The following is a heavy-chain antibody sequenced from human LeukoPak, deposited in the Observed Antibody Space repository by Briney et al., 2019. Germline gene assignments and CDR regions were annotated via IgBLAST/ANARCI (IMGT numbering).Heavy chain of an antibody. D-gene: IGHD6-19*01. CDR3: ASIGTVAGTVD. Sequence: PGGSLRLSCAASGFTFSSYSMNWVRQAPGKGLEWVSYISSSSSTIYYADSVKGRFTISRDNAKNPLYLQMNSLRAEDTAVYYCASIGTVAGTVDWGQGTLVTVSS. CDR2: ISSSSSTI. J-gene: IGHJ4*02. V-gene: IGHV3-48*01. CDR1: GFTFSSYS.